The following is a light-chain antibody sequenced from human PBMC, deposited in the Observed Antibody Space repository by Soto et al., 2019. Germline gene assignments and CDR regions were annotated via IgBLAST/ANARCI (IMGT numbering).Light chain of an antibody. Sequence: QSALTQPASVSGSPGQSITISCTGANSDIGTCDLVSWYQKHPDKAPKLIIYEATQRPSGVSPRFSGSRSGNTASLTISGLQTEDEADYYCCSYAGSSSRIFGGGTKVTVL. V-gene: IGLV2-23*01. J-gene: IGLJ2*01. CDR2: EAT. CDR3: CSYAGSSSRI. CDR1: NSDIGTCDL.